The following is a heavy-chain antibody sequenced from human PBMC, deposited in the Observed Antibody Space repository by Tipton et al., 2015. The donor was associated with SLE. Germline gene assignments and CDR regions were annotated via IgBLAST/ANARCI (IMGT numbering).Heavy chain of an antibody. Sequence: SLRLSCAASGFTFSSYAMSWVRQAPGKGLEWVSAISGSGGSTYYADSVKDRFTISRDNSKNTLYLQMNSLRAEDTAVYYCARSFHEQLLVNGAFDIWGQGTMVTVSS. J-gene: IGHJ3*02. CDR1: GFTFSSYA. CDR3: ARSFHEQLLVNGAFDI. D-gene: IGHD6-13*01. CDR2: ISGSGGST. V-gene: IGHV3-23*01.